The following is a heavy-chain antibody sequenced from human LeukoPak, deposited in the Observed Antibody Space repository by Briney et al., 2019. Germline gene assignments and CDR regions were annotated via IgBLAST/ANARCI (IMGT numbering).Heavy chain of an antibody. J-gene: IGHJ5*02. V-gene: IGHV4-34*01. Sequence: SETLSLTCTVSGDSTNSYYWSWIRQPPGKGLEWIGEINHSGSTNYNPSLKSRVAISVDTSKNQFSLKLSSVTAADTAVYYCASRSEDTAMVRVPMAWFDPWGQGTLVTVSS. D-gene: IGHD5-18*01. CDR2: INHSGST. CDR3: ASRSEDTAMVRVPMAWFDP. CDR1: GDSTNSYY.